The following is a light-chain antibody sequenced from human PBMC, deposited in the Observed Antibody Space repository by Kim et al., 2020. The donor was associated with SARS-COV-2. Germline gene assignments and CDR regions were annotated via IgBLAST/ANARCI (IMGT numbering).Light chain of an antibody. CDR1: QSVSIN. J-gene: IGKJ5*01. Sequence: SPGERATPSCRASQSVSINLAWYQQKPGQAPRLLIYGASTRATGIPARFSGSGSGTEFTLTISSLQSEDFAIYFCQQYNIWPTITFGQGTRLEIK. CDR3: QQYNIWPTIT. V-gene: IGKV3-15*01. CDR2: GAS.